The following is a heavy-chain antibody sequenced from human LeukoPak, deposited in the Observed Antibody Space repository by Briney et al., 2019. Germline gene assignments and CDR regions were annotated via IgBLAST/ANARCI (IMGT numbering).Heavy chain of an antibody. J-gene: IGHJ4*02. CDR2: ITWDGGSA. CDR1: GLTFDDYT. Sequence: PGGSLRLSCAASGLTFDDYTMNWIRQAPGKGLEWVSLITWDGGSAYYADSVKGRFTISRDNAKNSLYLQTNSLRAEDTAVYYCASTRDYGDYSFDYWGQGTLVTVSS. D-gene: IGHD4-17*01. CDR3: ASTRDYGDYSFDY. V-gene: IGHV3-43*01.